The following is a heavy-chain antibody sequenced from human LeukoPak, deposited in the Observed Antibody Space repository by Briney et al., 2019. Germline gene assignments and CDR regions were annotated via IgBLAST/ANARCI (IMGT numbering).Heavy chain of an antibody. CDR3: AREGVQYDSSGYYYSHAFDI. D-gene: IGHD3-22*01. CDR1: GGSISSYY. J-gene: IGHJ3*02. Sequence: PSETLSLTCTVSGGSISSYYWSWIRQPPGKGLEWIGYIYYSGSTNYNPSLKSRVTISVDTSKNQFSLKLSSVTAADTAVYYCAREGVQYDSSGYYYSHAFDIWGQGTMVTVSS. CDR2: IYYSGST. V-gene: IGHV4-59*01.